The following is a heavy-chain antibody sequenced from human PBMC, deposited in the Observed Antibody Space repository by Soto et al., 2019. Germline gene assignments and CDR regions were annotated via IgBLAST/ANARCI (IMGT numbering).Heavy chain of an antibody. J-gene: IGHJ6*03. CDR1: GFTFSSYS. Sequence: GGSLRLSCAASGFTFSSYSMNWVRQAPGKGLEWVSSISSSSSYIYYADSVKGRFTISRDNAKNSLYLQMNSLRAEDTAVYYCARARYCSSTSCYMLVDYYYYYMDVWGKGTTVTVSS. D-gene: IGHD2-2*02. V-gene: IGHV3-21*01. CDR2: ISSSSSYI. CDR3: ARARYCSSTSCYMLVDYYYYYMDV.